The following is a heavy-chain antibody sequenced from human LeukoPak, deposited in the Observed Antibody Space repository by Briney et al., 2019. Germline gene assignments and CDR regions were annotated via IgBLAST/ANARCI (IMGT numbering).Heavy chain of an antibody. D-gene: IGHD3-22*01. V-gene: IGHV3-21*01. J-gene: IGHJ1*01. Sequence: GGSLRLSCAASGFTFSSYSMNWVRQAPGKGLEWVSSISSSSSYIYYADSVKGRFTISRDNAKNSLYLQMNSLRAEDTAVYYCARDPGSTYYYDSSGSPEASGYFQHWGQGTLVTVSS. CDR1: GFTFSSYS. CDR3: ARDPGSTYYYDSSGSPEASGYFQH. CDR2: ISSSSSYI.